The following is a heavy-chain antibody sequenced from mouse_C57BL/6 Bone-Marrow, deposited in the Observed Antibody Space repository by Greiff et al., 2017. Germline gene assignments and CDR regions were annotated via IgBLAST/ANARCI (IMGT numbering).Heavy chain of an antibody. J-gene: IGHJ3*01. CDR2: IDPENGDA. CDR3: ATYGNYGLAY. CDR1: GFNIKDDY. V-gene: IGHV14-4*01. Sequence: VQLQQSGAELVRPGASVKLSCTASGFNIKDDYMHWVKQRPEQGLEWIGWIDPENGDAEYGSKVQGKATITADTSYNTAYLQLSSLASEDTSVYNCATYGNYGLAYWGQGTLVTVSA. D-gene: IGHD2-1*01.